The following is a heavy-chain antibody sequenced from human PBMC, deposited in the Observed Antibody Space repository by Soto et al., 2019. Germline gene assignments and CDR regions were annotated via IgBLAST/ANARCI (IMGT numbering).Heavy chain of an antibody. CDR2: IYYSGST. Sequence: PSETLSLTCTVSGGSISSGDYYWSWIRQPPGKGLEWIGDIYYSGSTYYNPSLKSRVTISVDTSKNQFSLKLSSVTAADTAVYYCAHYSCGRAFDIWGQGTMVTVS. CDR1: GGSISSGDYY. CDR3: AHYSCGRAFDI. J-gene: IGHJ3*02. V-gene: IGHV4-30-4*01. D-gene: IGHD5-18*01.